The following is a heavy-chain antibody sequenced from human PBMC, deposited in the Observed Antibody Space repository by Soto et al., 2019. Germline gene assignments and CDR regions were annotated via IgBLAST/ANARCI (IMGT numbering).Heavy chain of an antibody. CDR3: ARDRVPHYYDSSGYYSYFDY. CDR1: GYTFTSYY. CDR2: INPSGGST. D-gene: IGHD3-22*01. V-gene: IGHV1-46*01. Sequence: ASVKVSCKASGYTFTSYYMHWVRQAPGQGREWMGIINPSGGSTSYAQKFQGRVTMTRDTSTSTVYMELSSLRSEDTAVYYCARDRVPHYYDSSGYYSYFDYWGQGXLVTVSS. J-gene: IGHJ4*01.